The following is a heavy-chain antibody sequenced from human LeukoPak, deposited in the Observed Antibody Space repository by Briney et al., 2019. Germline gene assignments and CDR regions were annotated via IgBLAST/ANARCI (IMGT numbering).Heavy chain of an antibody. CDR2: ISYDGSNK. D-gene: IGHD3-10*01. J-gene: IGHJ5*02. CDR1: GFTFSSYV. Sequence: GRSLRLSCAASGFTFSSYVMHWVRQAPGKGLEWVAVISYDGSNKYYADSVKGRFTISRDNSKNTLYLQMNSLRAEDTAVYYCARGGGWFDPWGQGTLSPSPQ. V-gene: IGHV3-30-3*01. CDR3: ARGGGWFDP.